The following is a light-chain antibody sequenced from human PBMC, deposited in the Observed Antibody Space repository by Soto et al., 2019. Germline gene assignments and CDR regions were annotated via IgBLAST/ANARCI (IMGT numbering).Light chain of an antibody. V-gene: IGLV2-23*01. CDR3: CSYAGGASVV. CDR2: ADI. Sequence: QSVLTQPASVSGSPGQSITISCTGTISDVGRYNLVSWYQQHPDKAPKLIIYADIERPSGVSHRFSGSTSGNTASLTISGLQTEDEAKYFCCSYAGGASVVFGGGTKLTVL. CDR1: ISDVGRYNL. J-gene: IGLJ2*01.